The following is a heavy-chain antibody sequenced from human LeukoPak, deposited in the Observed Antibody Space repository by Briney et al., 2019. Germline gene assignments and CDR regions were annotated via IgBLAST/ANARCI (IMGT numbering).Heavy chain of an antibody. V-gene: IGHV5-51*01. Sequence: GESLKISCKGSGYSFTTYWIGWVRQMPGKGLEWMGIIYPGDSDPRYSPSFQGQVTISVDKSISTAYLQWSSLKASDTAMYYCARSRITTGIHWFDPWGQGTLVTVSS. CDR2: IYPGDSDP. CDR1: GYSFTTYW. D-gene: IGHD3-3*01. CDR3: ARSRITTGIHWFDP. J-gene: IGHJ5*02.